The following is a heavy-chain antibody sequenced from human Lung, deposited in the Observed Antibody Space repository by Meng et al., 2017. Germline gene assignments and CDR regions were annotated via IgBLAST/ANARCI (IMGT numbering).Heavy chain of an antibody. CDR2: LIAVFDKT. J-gene: IGHJ4*02. CDR3: ARGRRNEPLFDY. D-gene: IGHD1-14*01. CDR1: GGSFSTHT. Sequence: QVQLVQSGVVVKKPGPSLKVACKTSGGSFSTHTFSWVRQAPGQGLEWMGGLIAVFDKTKAAPRFQDRVTFTADESTSTAYMELSSLTFDDTAVYFCARGRRNEPLFDYWGQGTLVTVSS. V-gene: IGHV1-69*13.